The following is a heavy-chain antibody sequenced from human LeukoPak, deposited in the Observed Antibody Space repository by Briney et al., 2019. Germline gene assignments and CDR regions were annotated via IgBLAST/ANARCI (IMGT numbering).Heavy chain of an antibody. D-gene: IGHD3-10*01. CDR1: GYTFTSYD. Sequence: ASVKVSCKASGYTFTSYDINWVRQAPGQGLEWMGWINPNSGGTNYAQKFQGRVTMTRDTSISTAYMELSRLRSDDTAVYYCAREALWFGELLSEGGWFDPWGQGTLVTVSS. CDR2: INPNSGGT. V-gene: IGHV1-2*02. J-gene: IGHJ5*02. CDR3: AREALWFGELLSEGGWFDP.